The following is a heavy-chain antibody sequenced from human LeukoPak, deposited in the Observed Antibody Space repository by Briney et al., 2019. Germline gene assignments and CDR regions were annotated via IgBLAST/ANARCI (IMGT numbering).Heavy chain of an antibody. CDR2: INWNGGST. CDR3: AKGQNYYDSSGLYYMDV. V-gene: IGHV3-20*04. J-gene: IGHJ6*03. D-gene: IGHD3-22*01. CDR1: GFTFDDYG. Sequence: GGSLRLSCAASGFTFDDYGMSWVRQAPGKGLEWVSGINWNGGSTGYADSVKGRFTISRDNAKNSLYLQMNSLRAEDTALYYCAKGQNYYDSSGLYYMDVWGKGTTVTVSS.